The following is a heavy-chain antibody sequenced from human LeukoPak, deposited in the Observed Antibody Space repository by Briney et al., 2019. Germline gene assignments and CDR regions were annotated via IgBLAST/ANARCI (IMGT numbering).Heavy chain of an antibody. Sequence: SETLSLTCTVSGASTNSGSYYWGWIRQAPGKGLEWIGSIHYTGSTYYNPSLKSRVTISVDTPKNRLSLKFSSVTAADAAVYYCARSGSDAFDIWGQGTMVTVSS. CDR2: IHYTGST. J-gene: IGHJ3*02. CDR1: GASTNSGSYY. CDR3: ARSGSDAFDI. V-gene: IGHV4-39*01. D-gene: IGHD3-10*01.